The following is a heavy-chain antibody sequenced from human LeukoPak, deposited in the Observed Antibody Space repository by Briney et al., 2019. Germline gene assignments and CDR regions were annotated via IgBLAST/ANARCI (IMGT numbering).Heavy chain of an antibody. Sequence: GGSLRLSCAASGFTFHNNGMSWVRQAPGKGLEWVSAISGSSRSTYHAESVKGRFTISRDNSKNTLYLQMNSLRAEDTAMYYCARGSSGWYKHFQHWGQGTLVTVSS. J-gene: IGHJ1*01. D-gene: IGHD6-19*01. CDR1: GFTFHNNG. CDR2: ISGSSRST. V-gene: IGHV3-23*01. CDR3: ARGSSGWYKHFQH.